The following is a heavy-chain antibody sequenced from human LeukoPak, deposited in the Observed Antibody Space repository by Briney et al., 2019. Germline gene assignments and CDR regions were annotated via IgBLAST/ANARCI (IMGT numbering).Heavy chain of an antibody. V-gene: IGHV4-59*12. CDR3: TRDRTYGYEGLDAFNI. J-gene: IGHJ3*02. CDR2: IYYSGST. Sequence: SETLSLTCTVSGGSISSYYWSWIRQPPGKGLEWIGYIYYSGSTNYNPSLKSRVTISVDTSKNQFSLKLSSVTAADTAMYYCTRDRTYGYEGLDAFNIWGQGTMVTVSS. D-gene: IGHD3-16*01. CDR1: GGSISSYY.